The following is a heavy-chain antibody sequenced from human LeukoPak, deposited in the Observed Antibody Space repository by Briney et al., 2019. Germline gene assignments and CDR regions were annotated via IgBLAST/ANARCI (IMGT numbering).Heavy chain of an antibody. CDR3: ATLISGWSLY. CDR1: GFTFDDYG. CDR2: INWNGGST. Sequence: GGSLRLSCAASGFTFDDYGMSWVRQAPGKGLEWVSGINWNGGSTGYADSVKGRFTISRDNAKNSLYLQINSLRAEDTAVYYCATLISGWSLYWGQGTLVTVSS. D-gene: IGHD6-19*01. J-gene: IGHJ4*02. V-gene: IGHV3-20*04.